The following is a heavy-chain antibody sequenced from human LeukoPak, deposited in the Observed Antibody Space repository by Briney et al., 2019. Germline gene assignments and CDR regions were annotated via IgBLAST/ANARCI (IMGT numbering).Heavy chain of an antibody. CDR1: GYTFTSYD. CDR2: MNPNSGNT. CDR3: ARGLDYYDSSGYYPPGDY. Sequence: ASVKVSCKASGYTFTSYDINWVRQATGQGLEWMGWMNPNSGNTGYAQKFQGRVTMTRNTSIGTAYMELSSLRSEDTAVYYCARGLDYYDSSGYYPPGDYWGQGTLVTVSS. J-gene: IGHJ4*02. V-gene: IGHV1-8*01. D-gene: IGHD3-22*01.